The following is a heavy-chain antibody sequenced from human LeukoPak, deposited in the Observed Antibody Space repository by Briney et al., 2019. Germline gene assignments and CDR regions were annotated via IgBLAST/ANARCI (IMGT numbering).Heavy chain of an antibody. J-gene: IGHJ4*02. CDR2: ISTSGGST. V-gene: IGHV3-23*01. Sequence: PGGSLRLSCAASGFTFSSYAMSWVRQAPGMGLEWVSAISTSGGSTYYADSVKGRFTISRDNSKNTLYLQMNSLSAEDTAVYYCAKRASPPYYFDYWGQGTLVTVSS. CDR3: AKRASPPYYFDY. CDR1: GFTFSSYA.